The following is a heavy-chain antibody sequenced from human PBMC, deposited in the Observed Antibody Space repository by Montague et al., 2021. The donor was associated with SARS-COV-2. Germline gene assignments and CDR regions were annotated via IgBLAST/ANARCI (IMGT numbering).Heavy chain of an antibody. J-gene: IGHJ2*01. V-gene: IGHV4-31*03. CDR1: GGSISSGGYY. Sequence: TLSLTCTVSGGSISSGGYYWSWIRQPPGKGLEWIGYIYYSGSTYYNPSLKSRVTISVDTSKNQFSLKLSSVTAADTAVYYCARVLGGYCSGGSFYRGWYFDLWGRGTLVTVSS. CDR3: ARVLGGYCSGGSFYRGWYFDL. CDR2: IYYSGST. D-gene: IGHD2-15*01.